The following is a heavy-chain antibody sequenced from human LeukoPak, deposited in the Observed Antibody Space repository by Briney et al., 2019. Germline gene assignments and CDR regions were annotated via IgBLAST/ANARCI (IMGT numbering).Heavy chain of an antibody. CDR3: AREAHSSSPSNYFDY. V-gene: IGHV4-4*07. J-gene: IGHJ4*02. D-gene: IGHD6-6*01. CDR1: GGSISSYY. CDR2: IYTSGST. Sequence: PSETLSLTCTVSGGSISSYYWSWIRQPAGKGLEWIGRIYTSGSTNYNPSLKSRVTMSVDTSKNQFSLKLSSVTAADTAVYYCAREAHSSSPSNYFDYWGQGTLVTVSS.